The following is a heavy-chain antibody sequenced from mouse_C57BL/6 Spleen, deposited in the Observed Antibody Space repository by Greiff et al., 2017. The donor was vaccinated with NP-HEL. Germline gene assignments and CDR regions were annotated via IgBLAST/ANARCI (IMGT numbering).Heavy chain of an antibody. V-gene: IGHV5-4*01. D-gene: IGHD1-1*01. CDR2: ISDGGSYT. CDR1: GFTFSSYA. CDR3: ARDHTTVVATNHYYAMDY. Sequence: EVQRVESGGGLVKPGGSLKLSCAASGFTFSSYAMSWVRQTPEKRLEWVATISDGGSYTYYPDNVKGRFTISRDNAKNNLYLQMSHLKSEDTAMYYCARDHTTVVATNHYYAMDYWGQGTSVTVSS. J-gene: IGHJ4*01.